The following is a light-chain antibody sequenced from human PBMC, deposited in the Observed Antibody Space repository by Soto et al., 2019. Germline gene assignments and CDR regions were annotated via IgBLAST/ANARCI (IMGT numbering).Light chain of an antibody. CDR1: SSNIGAGYD. CDR2: GNS. J-gene: IGLJ1*01. CDR3: QAYGTTVRAFYL. V-gene: IGLV1-40*01. Sequence: QSVLTQPPSVSGAPGQRVTISCTGSSSNIGAGYDVHWYQQLPGTAPKLLIYGNSNRPSGVPDRFSGSKSGTSASLAINGLPAEDDADSYRQAYGTTVRAFYLFGTANK.